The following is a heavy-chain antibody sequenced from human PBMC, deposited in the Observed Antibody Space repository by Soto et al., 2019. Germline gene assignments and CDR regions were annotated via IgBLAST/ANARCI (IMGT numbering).Heavy chain of an antibody. CDR2: IYYSGSP. D-gene: IGHD2-15*01. Sequence: PPETLSLTYNFSGVSIWICSYYWGWNLQPPAKGLVWIGSIYYSGSPYYNPSLKSRVTISVDTSKNQFSLKLSSVTAADTAVYYCARHTPAISISDHWGQGTLVTVSS. CDR3: ARHTPAISISDH. V-gene: IGHV4-39*01. CDR1: GVSIWICSYY. J-gene: IGHJ4*02.